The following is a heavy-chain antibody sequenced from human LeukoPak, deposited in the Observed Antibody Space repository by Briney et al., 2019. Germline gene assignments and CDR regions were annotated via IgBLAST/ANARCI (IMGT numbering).Heavy chain of an antibody. J-gene: IGHJ4*02. CDR1: GFTFSSYG. CDR2: ISYDGSNK. Sequence: GRSLRLSCAASGFTFSSYGMHWVRQAPGKGLEWVAVISYDGSNKYYADSAKGRFTISRDNSKNTLYLQMNSLRAEDTAVYYCAKEANPSAYGLLTYYFDYWGQGTLVTVSS. V-gene: IGHV3-30*18. CDR3: AKEANPSAYGLLTYYFDY. D-gene: IGHD1-20*01.